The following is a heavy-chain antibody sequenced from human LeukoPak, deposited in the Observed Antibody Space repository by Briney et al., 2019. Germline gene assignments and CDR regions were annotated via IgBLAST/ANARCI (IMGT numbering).Heavy chain of an antibody. CDR2: IYHSGST. CDR1: GGSISSSNW. Sequence: SGTLSLTCAVSGGSISSSNWWSWVRQPPGKGLEWIGEIYHSGSTNYNPSLKSRVTISVDKSKNQFSLKLSSVTAADTAVYYCAREGWGAYGSGSQGAFDIWGQGTMVTVSS. J-gene: IGHJ3*02. V-gene: IGHV4-4*02. CDR3: AREGWGAYGSGSQGAFDI. D-gene: IGHD3-10*01.